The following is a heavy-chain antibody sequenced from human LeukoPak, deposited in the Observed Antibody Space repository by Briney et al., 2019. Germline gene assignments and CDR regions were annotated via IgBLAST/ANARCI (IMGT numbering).Heavy chain of an antibody. D-gene: IGHD6-13*01. J-gene: IGHJ5*02. V-gene: IGHV3-30-3*01. CDR3: ARDQAAAGLDP. CDR2: ISYDGSNK. Sequence: GGSLRLSCAASGFTFSGYPIHWVRQAPGKGLEWVAVISYDGSNKYYADSVKGRFTISRDNSKNTLYLQMNSLRAEDTAVYYCARDQAAAGLDPWGQGTLVTVSS. CDR1: GFTFSGYP.